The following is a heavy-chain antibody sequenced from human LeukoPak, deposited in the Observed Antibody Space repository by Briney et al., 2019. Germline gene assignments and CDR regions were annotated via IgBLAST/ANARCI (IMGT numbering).Heavy chain of an antibody. V-gene: IGHV4-59*12. J-gene: IGHJ4*02. CDR2: IDHTGTT. D-gene: IGHD3-10*01. CDR1: DDSITIYY. CDR3: ARARGKLYGTPPCNY. Sequence: SETLSLTCSVSDDSITIYYWTWTRQPPGKGLEWIGYIDHTGTTNYNPSLNSRVTISRDTSKNQFSLKLSSVTAADTAVYYCARARGKLYGTPPCNYWGQGTLVTVSS.